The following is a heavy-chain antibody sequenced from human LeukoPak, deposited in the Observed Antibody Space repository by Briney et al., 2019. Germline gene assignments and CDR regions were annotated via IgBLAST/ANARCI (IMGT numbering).Heavy chain of an antibody. D-gene: IGHD3-10*01. Sequence: PGGSLRLSCAASGFTFSRYWMSWVRQAPGKGLEWVANIKQDGSERYYVDSVKGRFTISRDNAKNSLYLQMNSLRAEDTAVYYCASLGRGVSDYWGQGTLVTVSS. J-gene: IGHJ4*02. CDR3: ASLGRGVSDY. V-gene: IGHV3-7*05. CDR2: IKQDGSER. CDR1: GFTFSRYW.